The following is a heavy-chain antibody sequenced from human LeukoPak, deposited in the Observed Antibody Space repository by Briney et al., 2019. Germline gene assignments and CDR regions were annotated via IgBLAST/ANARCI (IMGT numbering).Heavy chain of an antibody. J-gene: IGHJ5*02. V-gene: IGHV1-2*02. Sequence: ASVKVSCKASGYTFTGYYMHWVRQAPGQGLEWMGWINPNSGGTNYAQKFQGRVTMTRDTPISTAYMELSRLRSDDTAVYYCARAEEDIVVVPAAMPWWFDPWGQGTLVTVSS. CDR2: INPNSGGT. CDR1: GYTFTGYY. D-gene: IGHD2-2*01. CDR3: ARAEEDIVVVPAAMPWWFDP.